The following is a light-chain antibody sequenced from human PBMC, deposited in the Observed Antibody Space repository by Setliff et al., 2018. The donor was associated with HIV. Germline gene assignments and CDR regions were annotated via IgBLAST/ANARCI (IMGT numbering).Light chain of an antibody. V-gene: IGLV2-14*03. CDR2: EVT. CDR1: RGDVGGYNY. CDR3: CSYADTSTYV. J-gene: IGLJ1*01. Sequence: QSALTQPAPVSGSPGQSITISCTGTRGDVGGYNYVSWYQQHPGRVPKLMIYEVTHRPSGVSNRFSGSKSGYTASLTISGLQAEDEADYYCCSYADTSTYVFGTGTKVTVL.